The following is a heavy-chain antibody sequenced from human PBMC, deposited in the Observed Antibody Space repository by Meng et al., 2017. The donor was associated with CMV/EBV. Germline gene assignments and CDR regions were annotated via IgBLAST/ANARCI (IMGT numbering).Heavy chain of an antibody. J-gene: IGHJ4*02. CDR3: ARDVGGRGYSAD. Sequence: GESLKISCAASGSTFSSYAMHWVRQAPGKGLEWVAVISYDGSNKYYADSVKGRFTISRDNAKNSLFLHMNSLTAEDTAVYYCARDVGGRGYSADWGQGTLVTVSS. D-gene: IGHD5-12*01. CDR2: ISYDGSNK. CDR1: GSTFSSYA. V-gene: IGHV3-30-3*01.